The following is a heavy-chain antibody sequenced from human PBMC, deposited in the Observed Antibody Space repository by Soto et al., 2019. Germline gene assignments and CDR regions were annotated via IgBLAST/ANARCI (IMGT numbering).Heavy chain of an antibody. CDR1: EFTFNNYA. CDR3: AKVESYDFWGGYDYYDYSHYGMDV. D-gene: IGHD3-3*01. Sequence: GGSLRFSCAAPEFTFNNYAMTWVRQTPGKGLEWVAGISGPGGRTYYADSVKGRFTISRDNSKNTLFLQMNGLRGEDTAVYYCAKVESYDFWGGYDYYDYSHYGMDVWGQGTTVTVSS. CDR2: ISGPGGRT. V-gene: IGHV3-23*01. J-gene: IGHJ6*02.